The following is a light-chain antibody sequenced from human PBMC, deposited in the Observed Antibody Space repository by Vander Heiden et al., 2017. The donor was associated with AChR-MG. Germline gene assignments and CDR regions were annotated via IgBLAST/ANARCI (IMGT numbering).Light chain of an antibody. J-gene: IGKJ2*01. CDR2: WAS. CDR1: QSVLHSYTNDNY. Sequence: DTVMIQSLHPLALSLGERATPTRNSSQSVLHSYTNDNYLAWYQQKPGRPPKLLIYWASTRGSGVPDRFSGSGSGTDFTLTISSLQAEDVAVYYCQQDNTTPRTFGQGTKLEIK. CDR3: QQDNTTPRT. V-gene: IGKV4-1*01.